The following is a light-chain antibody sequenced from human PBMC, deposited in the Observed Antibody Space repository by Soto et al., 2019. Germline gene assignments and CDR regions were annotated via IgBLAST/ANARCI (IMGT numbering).Light chain of an antibody. J-gene: IGLJ1*01. CDR2: EVS. Sequence: QSALAQPASVSGSPGQSITISCTGTSSDVGAYTSVSWYQQHPGKAPKLIIYEVSNRPPGVSTRFSGSKSASTASLTISGLQAEDEAHYYCSSYTSDNRDDVFATGTKVTVL. CDR3: SSYTSDNRDDV. V-gene: IGLV2-14*01. CDR1: SSDVGAYTS.